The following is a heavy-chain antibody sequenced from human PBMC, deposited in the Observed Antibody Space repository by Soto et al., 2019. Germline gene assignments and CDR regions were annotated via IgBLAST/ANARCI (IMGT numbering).Heavy chain of an antibody. CDR3: ARWGSRDIVVVPAAMGSYYYYGIDG. D-gene: IGHD2-2*01. Sequence: QVQLVQSGAEVKKPGSSVKVSCKASGGTFSSYAISWVRQAPGQGLEWMVGIIPIFGTANYAQKFQGRVTITAVESTSTGYMELSSLRSEDRAVYYCARWGSRDIVVVPAAMGSYYYYGIDGWGQGTTVTVSS. V-gene: IGHV1-69*01. J-gene: IGHJ6*02. CDR2: IIPIFGTA. CDR1: GGTFSSYA.